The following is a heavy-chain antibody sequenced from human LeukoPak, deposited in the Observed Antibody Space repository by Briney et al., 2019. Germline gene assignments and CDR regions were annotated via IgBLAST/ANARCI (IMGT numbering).Heavy chain of an antibody. Sequence: GGSLRLSCAASGFTVSNNYMSWVRQAPGKGLEWVSVIYSGDNTYYVESVKGRFTISRDNSKNTLFLQMNRLRAEDTAVYYCAGRRVLGASFDYWGQGTLVTVSS. J-gene: IGHJ4*02. CDR2: IYSGDNT. CDR3: AGRRVLGASFDY. V-gene: IGHV3-66*02. D-gene: IGHD4/OR15-4a*01. CDR1: GFTVSNNY.